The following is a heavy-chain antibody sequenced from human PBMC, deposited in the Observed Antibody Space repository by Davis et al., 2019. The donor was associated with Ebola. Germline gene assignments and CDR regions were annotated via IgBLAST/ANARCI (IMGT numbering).Heavy chain of an antibody. V-gene: IGHV1-46*01. D-gene: IGHD3-22*01. J-gene: IGHJ3*02. CDR2: INPITGGT. CDR3: AREGGRYYDSSGYVFDI. CDR1: GYRFTSYY. Sequence: ASVTVSCKASGYRFTSYYMHWVRQAPGQGLEWMGIINPITGGTSYAQNFQVRVNMTREPSTSTVYMELSSLRSEDTAVYYCAREGGRYYDSSGYVFDIWGQGTMVKVSS.